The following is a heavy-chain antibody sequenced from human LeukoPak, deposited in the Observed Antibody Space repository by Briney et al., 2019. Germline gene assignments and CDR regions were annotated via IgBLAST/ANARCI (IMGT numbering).Heavy chain of an antibody. V-gene: IGHV4-34*01. Sequence: SETLSLTCAVYGGSFSNYYWSWIRQPPGKGLGWIGEINDSGRINYNPSLLSRVTVSVDPSKNQFSLSLTSVTATDTAVYYCARRWNYGRNYYIDVWGKGATVSVSS. D-gene: IGHD1-7*01. CDR2: INDSGRI. CDR3: ARRWNYGRNYYIDV. CDR1: GGSFSNYY. J-gene: IGHJ6*03.